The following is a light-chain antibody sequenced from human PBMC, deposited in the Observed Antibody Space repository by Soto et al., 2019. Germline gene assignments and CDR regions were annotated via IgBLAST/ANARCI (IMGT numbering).Light chain of an antibody. J-gene: IGKJ1*01. Sequence: DIQITQPNSTLSACVGDRVTITCRASQSISSWLAWYQQKPGKAPKLLIYKASSLESGVPSRFSGSGSGTAFTLTISSLQPDDFATYYCQQYNSFSRTFGQGTKVDIK. CDR1: QSISSW. CDR3: QQYNSFSRT. CDR2: KAS. V-gene: IGKV1-5*03.